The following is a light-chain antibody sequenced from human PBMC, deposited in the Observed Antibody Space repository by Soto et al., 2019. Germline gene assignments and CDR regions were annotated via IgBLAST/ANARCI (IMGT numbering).Light chain of an antibody. CDR3: QKYDSAPWT. CDR1: QGISNY. Sequence: DIQMTQSPSSLSASVRDRVTITCRASQGISNYLAWYQQKPGKVPKLLIYAASTLQSGVTSRFSGSGSGTDFTRTISSLQPEDVATYYCQKYDSAPWTCGQGTKVDIK. J-gene: IGKJ1*01. CDR2: AAS. V-gene: IGKV1-27*01.